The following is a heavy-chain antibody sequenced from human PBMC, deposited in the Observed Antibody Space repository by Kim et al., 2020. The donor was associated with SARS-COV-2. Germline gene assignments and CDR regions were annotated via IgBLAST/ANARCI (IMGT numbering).Heavy chain of an antibody. D-gene: IGHD5-12*01. CDR3: AKESQFVDIVATIYFDY. CDR2: ISGSGGST. CDR1: GFTFSSYA. J-gene: IGHJ4*02. V-gene: IGHV3-23*01. Sequence: GGSLRLSCAASGFTFSSYAMSWVRQAPGKGLEWVSAISGSGGSTYYADSVKGRFTISRDNSKNTLYLQMNSLRAEDTAVYYCAKESQFVDIVATIYFDYWGQGTLVTVSS.